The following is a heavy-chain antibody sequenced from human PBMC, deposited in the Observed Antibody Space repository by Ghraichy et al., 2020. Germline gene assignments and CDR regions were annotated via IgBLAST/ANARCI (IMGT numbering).Heavy chain of an antibody. CDR2: ISAYNGNT. CDR3: ARARRSYSSFLAAFDI. CDR1: GYTFTSYG. Sequence: ASVKVSCKASGYTFTSYGISWVRQAPGQGLEWMGWISAYNGNTNYAQKLQGRVTMTTDTSTSTAYMELRSLRSDDTAVYYCARARRSYSSFLAAFDIWGQGTMVTVSS. V-gene: IGHV1-18*01. D-gene: IGHD1-26*01. J-gene: IGHJ3*02.